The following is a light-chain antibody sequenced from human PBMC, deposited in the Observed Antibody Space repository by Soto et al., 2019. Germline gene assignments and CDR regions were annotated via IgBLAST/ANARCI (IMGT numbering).Light chain of an antibody. V-gene: IGKV1-33*01. CDR2: DAS. CDR3: HQYENPPA. J-gene: IGKJ5*01. CDR1: QNINNY. Sequence: DIQMTQSPSSLSASVGDRVTITCQASQNINNYLNWYQQKPGRAPKLLIYDASNLEAGVPSRFRGSGSPTYFTFNISRLQREDLATYYCHQYENPPAIGQGTGLEIK.